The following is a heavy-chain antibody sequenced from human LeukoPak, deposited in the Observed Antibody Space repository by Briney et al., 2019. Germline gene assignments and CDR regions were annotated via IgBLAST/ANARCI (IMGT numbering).Heavy chain of an antibody. CDR1: GYSISSNYF. CDR2: IYHSGST. CDR3: ATSSNNWFDP. J-gene: IGHJ5*02. Sequence: SETLSLTCAVYGYSISSNYFWGWIGQSPGKGLEWIGSIYHSGSTYYNPPLKSRVTLSVDTSNNQFSLRLISVTAADTAIYYCATSSNNWFDPWGQGTLVTVSS. V-gene: IGHV4-38-2*01. D-gene: IGHD3-16*02.